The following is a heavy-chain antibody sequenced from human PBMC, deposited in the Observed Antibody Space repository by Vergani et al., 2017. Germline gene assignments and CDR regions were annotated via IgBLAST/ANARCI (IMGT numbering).Heavy chain of an antibody. CDR2: INHSGST. V-gene: IGHV4-34*01. J-gene: IGHJ4*02. Sequence: QVQLQQWGAGLLKPSETLSLTCAVYGGSFSGYYWSWIRQPPGKGLEWIGEINHSGSTNYNPSLKSRVTISVETSKNQFSLKLSAVTAADTAVYYCAILGDGYNYYFDYWGQGTLVTVSS. CDR1: GGSFSGYY. D-gene: IGHD5-24*01. CDR3: AILGDGYNYYFDY.